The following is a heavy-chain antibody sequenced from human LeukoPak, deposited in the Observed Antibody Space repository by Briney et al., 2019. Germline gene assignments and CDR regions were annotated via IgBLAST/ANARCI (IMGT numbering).Heavy chain of an antibody. CDR3: AKDDVAAFATGYMDV. J-gene: IGHJ6*03. Sequence: GRSLRLSCAASRFTFSSYAMSWVRQPPGKGLEWVSAISSRGGSTYYTGSVKGRSTLSRDKSKNTVYLQMNGLRADDTAVYYCAKDDVAAFATGYMDVWGKGTTVTISS. D-gene: IGHD6-6*01. CDR2: ISSRGGST. CDR1: RFTFSSYA. V-gene: IGHV3-23*01.